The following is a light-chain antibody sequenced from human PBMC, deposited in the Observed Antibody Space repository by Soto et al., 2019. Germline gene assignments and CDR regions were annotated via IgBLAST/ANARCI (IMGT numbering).Light chain of an antibody. CDR1: QSVRSN. J-gene: IGKJ1*01. V-gene: IGKV3-15*01. CDR3: QQYKYWPSWT. CDR2: DAS. Sequence: EILMTQSAVTLSVSPGERATLSCRASQSVRSNLAWYQQKPGQAPRLLMYDASTRATGIPARFSGSGSGTEFTLTISILQYEDSAVEYGQQYKYWPSWTFGQGTKV.